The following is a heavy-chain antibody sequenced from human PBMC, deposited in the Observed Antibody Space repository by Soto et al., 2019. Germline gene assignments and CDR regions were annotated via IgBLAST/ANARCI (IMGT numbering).Heavy chain of an antibody. CDR3: ARCFSSGWYCDY. J-gene: IGHJ4*02. CDR2: IIPIFGTA. D-gene: IGHD6-19*01. Sequence: GASVKVSCKASGGTFSSYAISWVRQAPGQGLEWMGGIIPIFGTANYAQKFQGRVTITADESTSTAYMELSSLRSEDTAVYYCARCFSSGWYCDYWGQGTLVTVSS. V-gene: IGHV1-69*13. CDR1: GGTFSSYA.